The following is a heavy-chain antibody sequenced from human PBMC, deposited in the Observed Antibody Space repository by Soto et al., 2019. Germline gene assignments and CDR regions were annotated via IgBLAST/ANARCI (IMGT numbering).Heavy chain of an antibody. CDR3: TRRRMTTVTDSRFLSRFDC. Sequence: SETLSLTCAVYGGSFSGYYWSWIRQPPGKGLEWIGEINHSGSTNYNPSLKSRVTISVDTSKNQFSLKLSSVTAADTAVYYCTRRRMTTVTDSRFLSRFDCWGQGTLVTVSS. J-gene: IGHJ4*02. CDR1: GGSFSGYY. V-gene: IGHV4-34*01. CDR2: INHSGST. D-gene: IGHD4-4*01.